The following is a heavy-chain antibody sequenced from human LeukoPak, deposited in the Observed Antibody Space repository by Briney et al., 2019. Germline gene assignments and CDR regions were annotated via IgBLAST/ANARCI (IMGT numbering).Heavy chain of an antibody. CDR1: GGSFSGYY. CDR3: ARPGGQWLRRFYFEY. CDR2: INHSGST. V-gene: IGHV4-34*01. Sequence: KASETLSLTCAVYGGSFSGYYWSWIRQPPGKGLEWIGEINHSGSTNYNPSLKSRVTISVDTSKNQFSLKLSSVTAADTAVYYCARPGGQWLRRFYFEYWGQGTLVTVSS. J-gene: IGHJ4*02. D-gene: IGHD6-19*01.